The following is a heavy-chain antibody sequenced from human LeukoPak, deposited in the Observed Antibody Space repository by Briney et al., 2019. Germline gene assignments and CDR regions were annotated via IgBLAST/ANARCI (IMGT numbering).Heavy chain of an antibody. D-gene: IGHD5-12*01. Sequence: PGGSLRLSCAASGFTFSSYAMSWVRQAPGKGLEWVSAISGSGGSTYYADSVKGRFTISRDNSKNTLYLQMNSLRAEDTAVYYCAKPVATVPYYYYYMDVWGKGTTVTASS. CDR2: ISGSGGST. J-gene: IGHJ6*03. CDR3: AKPVATVPYYYYYMDV. CDR1: GFTFSSYA. V-gene: IGHV3-23*01.